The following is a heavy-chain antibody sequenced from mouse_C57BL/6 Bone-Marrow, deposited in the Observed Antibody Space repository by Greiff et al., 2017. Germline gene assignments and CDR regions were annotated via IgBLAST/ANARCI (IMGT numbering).Heavy chain of an antibody. Sequence: DVQLVESGEGLVKPGGSLKLSCAASGFTFSSYAMSWVRQTPEKRLEWVAYISSGGDYIYYADTVKGRFPISRDNARNTLYLQMSSLKSEDAAMYYCTAVYYGNPWYFDVWGTGTTVTVSS. CDR1: GFTFSSYA. J-gene: IGHJ1*03. CDR3: TAVYYGNPWYFDV. V-gene: IGHV5-9-1*02. CDR2: ISSGGDYI. D-gene: IGHD2-1*01.